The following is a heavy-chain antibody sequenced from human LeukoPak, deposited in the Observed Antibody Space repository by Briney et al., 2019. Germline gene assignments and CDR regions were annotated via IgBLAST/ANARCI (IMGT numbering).Heavy chain of an antibody. CDR3: ARSIPSYYYDSSGYPNLGY. Sequence: SETLSLTCTVSGGSISSGDYYWSWIRQPPGKGLEWIGYIYYSGSTYYNPSLKSRVTISVDTSKNQFSLKLSSVTAADTAVYYCARSIPSYYYDSSGYPNLGYWGQGTLVTVSS. D-gene: IGHD3-22*01. V-gene: IGHV4-30-4*01. CDR2: IYYSGST. J-gene: IGHJ4*02. CDR1: GGSISSGDYY.